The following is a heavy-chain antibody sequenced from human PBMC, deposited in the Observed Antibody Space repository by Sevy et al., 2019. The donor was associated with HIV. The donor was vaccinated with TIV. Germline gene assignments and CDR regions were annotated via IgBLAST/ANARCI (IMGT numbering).Heavy chain of an antibody. Sequence: GGSLRLSCAASGFTFDDYAMHWVRQAPGKGLEWVSLISWDGGSTYYADSVKGRFTISRDNSKNSLYLQMNSLRAEDTALHYCAKDMQAPHSIAARPDYYYYGMDVWGQGTTVTVSS. V-gene: IGHV3-43D*03. J-gene: IGHJ6*02. D-gene: IGHD6-6*01. CDR3: AKDMQAPHSIAARPDYYYYGMDV. CDR2: ISWDGGST. CDR1: GFTFDDYA.